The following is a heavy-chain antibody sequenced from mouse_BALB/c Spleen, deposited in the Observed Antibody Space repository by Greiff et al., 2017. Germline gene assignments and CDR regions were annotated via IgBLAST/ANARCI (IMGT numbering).Heavy chain of an antibody. CDR1: GYNFTSYW. Sequence: QVQLQQPGAELVKPGTSVKLSCKASGYNFTSYWINWVKLRPGQGLEWIGDIYPGSGSTNYNEKFKSKATLTVDTSSSTAYMQLSSLASEDSALYYCARYYYAMDYWGQGTSVTVSS. V-gene: IGHV1-55*01. CDR2: IYPGSGST. J-gene: IGHJ4*01. CDR3: ARYYYAMDY.